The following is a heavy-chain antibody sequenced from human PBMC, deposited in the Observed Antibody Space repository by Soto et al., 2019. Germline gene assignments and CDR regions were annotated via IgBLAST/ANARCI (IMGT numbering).Heavy chain of an antibody. J-gene: IGHJ4*02. V-gene: IGHV4-34*01. CDR3: ARQYMVRGATFDY. CDR1: GGSFSGYY. D-gene: IGHD3-10*01. Sequence: SETLSLTCAVYGGSFSGYYWSWIRQPPGKGLEWIGEINHSGSTNYNPSLKSRVTISVDTSKNQFSLKLSSVTAADTAVYYCARQYMVRGATFDYWGQGTLVTVSS. CDR2: INHSGST.